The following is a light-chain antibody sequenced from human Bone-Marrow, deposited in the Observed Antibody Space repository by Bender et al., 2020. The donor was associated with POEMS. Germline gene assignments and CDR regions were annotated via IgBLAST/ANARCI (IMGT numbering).Light chain of an antibody. CDR2: GND. V-gene: IGLV1-40*01. Sequence: QSTLTQPASVSGSPGQSITISCAGTSSNIGAGYDVHWYHQLPGTAPKLLIQGNDNRPSGVPDRFSGSKSGTSASLAISGLQAEDEADYYCQSYDSSLSGWVFGGGTKLTVL. J-gene: IGLJ3*02. CDR3: QSYDSSLSGWV. CDR1: SSNIGAGYD.